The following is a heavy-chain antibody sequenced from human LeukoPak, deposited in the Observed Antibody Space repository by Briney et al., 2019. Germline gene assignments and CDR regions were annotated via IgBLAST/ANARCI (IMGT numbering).Heavy chain of an antibody. Sequence: ASVKVSCKASGGTFSSYAISWVRQAPGQGLEWMGGIIPIFGTANYAQKFQGRVTITADESTSTAYMELRSLRSDDTAVYYCARDRGFTYYYDSGDAFDIWGQGTMVTVSS. CDR2: IIPIFGTA. J-gene: IGHJ3*02. D-gene: IGHD3-22*01. V-gene: IGHV1-69*13. CDR3: ARDRGFTYYYDSGDAFDI. CDR1: GGTFSSYA.